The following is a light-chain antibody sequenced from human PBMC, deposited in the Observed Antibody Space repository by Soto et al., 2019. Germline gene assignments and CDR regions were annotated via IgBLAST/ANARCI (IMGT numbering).Light chain of an antibody. CDR3: LQRSNWPLT. CDR2: DAS. J-gene: IGKJ4*01. V-gene: IGKV3-11*01. CDR1: QSVGSH. Sequence: EIVLTQSPATLSLSPGERATLSCRASQSVGSHLAWYQQKPGQAPRLLIYDASNRATGFPARFSGSGSGTDFTLSISSLEPEDIAVYYCLQRSNWPLTFGGGTKVEIK.